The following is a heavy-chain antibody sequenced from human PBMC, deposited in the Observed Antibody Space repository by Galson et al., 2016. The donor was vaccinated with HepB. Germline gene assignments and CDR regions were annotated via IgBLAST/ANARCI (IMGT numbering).Heavy chain of an antibody. V-gene: IGHV1-46*01. CDR2: INPSDGSP. Sequence: SVKVSCKASGYTFTNYYMHWVRQAPGQGLEWMGIINPSDGSPSYAPQFPASVPLPRDPSPSPVYMELSTLRSAATAVYSCARATSGSGWLYWGQGTLVSVSS. D-gene: IGHD6-19*01. J-gene: IGHJ4*02. CDR1: GYTFTNYY. CDR3: ARATSGSGWLY.